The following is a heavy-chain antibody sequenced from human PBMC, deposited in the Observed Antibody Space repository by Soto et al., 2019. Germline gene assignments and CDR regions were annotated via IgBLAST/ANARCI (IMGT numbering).Heavy chain of an antibody. CDR2: IVVGSGNT. D-gene: IGHD3-22*01. J-gene: IGHJ4*02. V-gene: IGHV1-58*01. CDR1: GFTFTSSA. Sequence: ASVKVSCTASGFTFTSSAVQRVRQARGQRLEWIGWIVVGSGNTNYAQKFQERVTITRDMSTSTAYMELSSLRSEYTAVYYFAASTGYYYDSSGYARWGQGTLVTVSS. CDR3: AASTGYYYDSSGYAR.